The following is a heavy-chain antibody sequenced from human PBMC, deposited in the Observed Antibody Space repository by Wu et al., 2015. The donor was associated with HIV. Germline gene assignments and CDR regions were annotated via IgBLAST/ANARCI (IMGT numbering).Heavy chain of an antibody. Sequence: VHLVQSGADMKKPGTTVKVSCRISGFSFIDYYISWVQQAPGKGPEWMGFVDPENGQTMFAEKFEDRVTLTADRSIDTAYMELRHLTPEDTAIYYCATSLEVSGFDYWGQGTLVTVSS. CDR2: VDPENGQT. CDR1: GFSFIDYY. J-gene: IGHJ4*02. V-gene: IGHV1-69-2*01. CDR3: ATSLEVSGFDY. D-gene: IGHD3-16*01.